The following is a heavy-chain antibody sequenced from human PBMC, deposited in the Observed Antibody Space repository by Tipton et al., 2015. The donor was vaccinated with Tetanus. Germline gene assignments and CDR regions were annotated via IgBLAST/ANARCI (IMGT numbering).Heavy chain of an antibody. CDR3: ARVLPVNRAG. CDR1: GDYLSDYY. V-gene: IGHV4-34*01. CDR2: IQRGGST. J-gene: IGHJ4*02. D-gene: IGHD4-17*01. Sequence: GLVKPSETLSLTCGVFGDYLSDYYWTWVRQPPGKGLEWIGEIQRGGSTNHNPSLKSRVSMSLDTSKNQISLRLTSVTAADTAVYYCARVLPVNRAGWGQGTLVTVSS.